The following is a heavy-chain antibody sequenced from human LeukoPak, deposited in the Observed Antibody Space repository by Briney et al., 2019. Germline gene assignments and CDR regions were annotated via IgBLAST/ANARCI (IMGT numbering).Heavy chain of an antibody. CDR2: ISSTSNTM. D-gene: IGHD1-26*01. Sequence: GGSLRLSCAASGFTFSDYTMNWVRQAPGKGPEWISYISSTSNTMYYADSVKGRFTISRDNAKNSLYLQMNSLRAEDTAVYYCATESGTYSGTCFDYWGQGTLVTVSS. V-gene: IGHV3-48*01. J-gene: IGHJ4*02. CDR3: ATESGTYSGTCFDY. CDR1: GFTFSDYT.